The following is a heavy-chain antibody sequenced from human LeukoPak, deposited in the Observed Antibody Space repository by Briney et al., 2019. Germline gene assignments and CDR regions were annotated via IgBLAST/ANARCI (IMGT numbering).Heavy chain of an antibody. CDR2: IIPIFGTA. J-gene: IGHJ4*02. CDR3: ATESIAARHFDY. CDR1: RGTFSSYA. Sequence: GASVKVSCKASRGTFSSYAISWVRQAPGQGLEWMGGIIPIFGTANYAQKFQGRVTITTDESTSTAYMELSSLRSEDTAVYYCATESIAARHFDYWGQGTLVTVSS. D-gene: IGHD6-6*01. V-gene: IGHV1-69*05.